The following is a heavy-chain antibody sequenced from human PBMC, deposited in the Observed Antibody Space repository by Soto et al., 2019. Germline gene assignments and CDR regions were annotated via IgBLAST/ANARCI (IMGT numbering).Heavy chain of an antibody. CDR1: CASISTIIYY. CDR3: ARRFEYSTGWYYFDY. D-gene: IGHD6-19*01. J-gene: IGHJ4*02. CDR2: IYYSGST. V-gene: IGHV4-39*01. Sequence: PSETLSLTCTVSCASISTIIYYWGWIRQPPGKGLEWIGTIYYSGSTYYNPSLKSRVTISVDTSKNQFSLKLRSVTAADTAIYYCARRFEYSTGWYYFDYWGRGTLVTVSS.